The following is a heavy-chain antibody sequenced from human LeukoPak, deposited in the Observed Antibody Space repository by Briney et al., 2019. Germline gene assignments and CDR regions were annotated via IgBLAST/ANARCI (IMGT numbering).Heavy chain of an antibody. CDR3: AKDCGGTYYANLHY. J-gene: IGHJ4*02. D-gene: IGHD1-26*01. Sequence: GGSLRLSCAASGFTFSSYWMSWVRQAPGKGLEWVANIKQDGSEKYYVDSVKGRFTISRDNAKNSLYLQMNSLTSEDTAFYYCAKDCGGTYYANLHYWGQGTLVTVSS. V-gene: IGHV3-7*03. CDR2: IKQDGSEK. CDR1: GFTFSSYW.